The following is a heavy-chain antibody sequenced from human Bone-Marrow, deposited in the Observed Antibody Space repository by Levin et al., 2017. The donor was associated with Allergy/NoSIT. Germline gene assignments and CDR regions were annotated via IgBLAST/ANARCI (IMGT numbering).Heavy chain of an antibody. CDR1: GFTFSNAW. J-gene: IGHJ3*02. V-gene: IGHV3-15*01. CDR2: IKSKTDGGTT. Sequence: GESLKISCAASGFTFSNAWMSWVRQAPGKGLEWVGRIKSKTDGGTTDYAAPVKGRFTISRDDSKNTLYLQMNSLKTEDTAVYYCTTTEPWIQLWTTGDAFDIWGQGTMVTVSS. CDR3: TTTEPWIQLWTTGDAFDI. D-gene: IGHD5-18*01.